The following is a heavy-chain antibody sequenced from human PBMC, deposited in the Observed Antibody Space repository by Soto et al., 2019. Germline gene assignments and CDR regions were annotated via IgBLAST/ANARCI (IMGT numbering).Heavy chain of an antibody. CDR2: INHSGST. V-gene: IGHV4-34*01. D-gene: IGHD3-10*01. CDR3: ARGKGSGSIYYYGMDV. CDR1: GGCFSGYY. J-gene: IGHJ6*02. Sequence: SETLSLTCAVYGGCFSGYYWSWIRQPPGKGLEWIGEINHSGSTNYNPSLKSRVTISVDTSKNQFSLKLSSVTAADTAVYYCARGKGSGSIYYYGMDVWGQGTAVTVSS.